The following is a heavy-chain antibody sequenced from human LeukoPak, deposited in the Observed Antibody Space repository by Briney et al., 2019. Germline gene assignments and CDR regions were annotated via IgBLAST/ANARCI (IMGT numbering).Heavy chain of an antibody. Sequence: ASVKVSCKASGYTFTSYGISWVRQAPGQGLEWMGWISAYNGNTNYAQKLQGRVTMTTDTSTSTAYMELRSLRSDDTAVYYCARVVAVAGMFNWFDPWGQGTLVTVSS. CDR1: GYTFTSYG. J-gene: IGHJ5*02. D-gene: IGHD6-19*01. CDR3: ARVVAVAGMFNWFDP. V-gene: IGHV1-18*01. CDR2: ISAYNGNT.